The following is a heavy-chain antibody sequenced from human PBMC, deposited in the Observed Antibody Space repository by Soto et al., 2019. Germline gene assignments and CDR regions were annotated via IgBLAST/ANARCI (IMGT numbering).Heavy chain of an antibody. J-gene: IGHJ4*02. CDR2: ISWNSGSV. D-gene: IGHD1-7*01. CDR1: GFTFDGFA. CDR3: AKDFSDIWDYRRDFDY. Sequence: EVQLVESGGGLVQPGRSLRLSCGASGFTFDGFAMHWVRQAPGKGLEWVTGISWNSGSVAYADSVKGRFTISRDNAKNSLYLQMNSLTPEATALYYCAKDFSDIWDYRRDFDYWGQGTLVTVSS. V-gene: IGHV3-9*01.